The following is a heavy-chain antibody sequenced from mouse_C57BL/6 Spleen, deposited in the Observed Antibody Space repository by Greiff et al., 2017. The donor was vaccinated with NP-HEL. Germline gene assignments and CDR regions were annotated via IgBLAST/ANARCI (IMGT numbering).Heavy chain of an antibody. V-gene: IGHV1-82*01. Sequence: QVQLQQSGPELVKPGASVKISCKASGYAFSSSWMNWVKQRPGKGLEWIGRIYPGDGDTNYNGKFKGKATLTADKSSSTAYMQLSSLTSEDSAVYFCARRQLRLPYYFDYWGQGTTLTVSS. CDR2: IYPGDGDT. D-gene: IGHD3-2*02. J-gene: IGHJ2*01. CDR3: ARRQLRLPYYFDY. CDR1: GYAFSSSW.